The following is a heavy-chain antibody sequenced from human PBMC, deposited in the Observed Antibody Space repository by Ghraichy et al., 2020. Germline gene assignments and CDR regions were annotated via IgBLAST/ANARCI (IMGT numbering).Heavy chain of an antibody. Sequence: GESLNISCAASGFTFSDYYMSWIRQAPGKGLEWVSYISSSGSTIYYADSVKGRFTISRDNAKNSLYLQMNSLRAEDTAVYYCARDPCSGGSCYFDYWGQGTLVTVSS. J-gene: IGHJ4*02. V-gene: IGHV3-11*01. D-gene: IGHD2-15*01. CDR3: ARDPCSGGSCYFDY. CDR1: GFTFSDYY. CDR2: ISSSGSTI.